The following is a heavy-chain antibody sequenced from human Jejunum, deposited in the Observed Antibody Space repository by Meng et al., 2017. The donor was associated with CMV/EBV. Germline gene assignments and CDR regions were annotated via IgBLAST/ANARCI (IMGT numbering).Heavy chain of an antibody. Sequence: QVQKQESGPGLVKPSEPLSLPCIVSGASIKNYNWNWVRQPAGQGLEWIGLIQVIGHTVYNPSLKSRVTVSLDASKSQFSLTLNSVTAADTATYYCAGSRPGGGACDYWGQGILVTVSS. CDR2: IQVIGHT. CDR1: GASIKNYN. J-gene: IGHJ4*02. V-gene: IGHV4-4*07. D-gene: IGHD3-16*01. CDR3: AGSRPGGGACDY.